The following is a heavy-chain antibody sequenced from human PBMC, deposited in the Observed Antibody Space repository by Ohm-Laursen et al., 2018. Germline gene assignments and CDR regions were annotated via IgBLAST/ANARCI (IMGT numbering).Heavy chain of an antibody. D-gene: IGHD6-19*01. CDR3: ARVASVAGSFDY. Sequence: SETLSLTCVVSGGSFSGYYWSWIRQPPGKGLEWIGEINHSGSTNYNPSLKSPVTISVDTTKNHFSLKPSSGTAADTAVYYCARVASVAGSFDYWGQGTLVTVSS. CDR1: GGSFSGYY. CDR2: INHSGST. V-gene: IGHV4-34*01. J-gene: IGHJ4*02.